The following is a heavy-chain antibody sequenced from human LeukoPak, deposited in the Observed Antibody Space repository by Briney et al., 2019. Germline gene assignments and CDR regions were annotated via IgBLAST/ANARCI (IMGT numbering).Heavy chain of an antibody. CDR2: ISSDGHNT. V-gene: IGHV3-64*01. Sequence: PGGSLRLSCAPSAFTFSDSIMHCVRQPSGKGLEYVSSISSDGHNTSYANFVEGRFTIAKEKSRNMLYLEMGSLRVEDRAVYDCVSLPDVWGRGNRVTVSS. CDR3: VSLPDV. J-gene: IGHJ6*04. D-gene: IGHD5/OR15-5a*01. CDR1: AFTFSDSI.